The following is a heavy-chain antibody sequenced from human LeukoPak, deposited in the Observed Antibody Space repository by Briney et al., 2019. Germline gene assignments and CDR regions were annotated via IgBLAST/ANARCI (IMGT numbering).Heavy chain of an antibody. V-gene: IGHV4-61*02. Sequence: SETLSLTCTVSGGSISSGSYYWSRIRQPAGQGLEYIGRMYTSGSTNYNPSLKSRVTISVDTSKNQFSLKLSSVTAAVTAVYYCARGYDGSGYYYRNWYFDLWGRGTLVTVSS. D-gene: IGHD3-22*01. CDR1: GGSISSGSYY. J-gene: IGHJ2*01. CDR3: ARGYDGSGYYYRNWYFDL. CDR2: MYTSGST.